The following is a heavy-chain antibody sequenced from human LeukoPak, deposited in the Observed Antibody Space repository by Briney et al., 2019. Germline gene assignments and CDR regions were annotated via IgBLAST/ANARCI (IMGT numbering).Heavy chain of an antibody. CDR2: IYYSGST. D-gene: IGHD3-10*01. J-gene: IGHJ4*02. Sequence: SETLSLTCTVSGGSISSSNYYWGWIRQPPGKGLEWIGTIYYSGSTYYNPSLRSRVTISVDTSKNQFSLKLTSVTAADTAVYYCARCISMVRGVVRPPDYWGQGTLVTVSS. V-gene: IGHV4-39*01. CDR1: GGSISSSNYY. CDR3: ARCISMVRGVVRPPDY.